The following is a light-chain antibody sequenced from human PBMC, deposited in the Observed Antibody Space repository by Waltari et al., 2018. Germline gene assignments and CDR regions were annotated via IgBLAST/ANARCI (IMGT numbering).Light chain of an antibody. V-gene: IGKV3-20*01. Sequence: EIVLTQSPGTLSLSPGEGATLSCRASESVSKFLAWYQQKPGQAPRLLIYHASNRASGIPYRFSGSGFGTDFSLTISRLEPEDFAVYYCQKYESLPATFSHGTNVEIK. CDR3: QKYESLPAT. CDR1: ESVSKF. CDR2: HAS. J-gene: IGKJ1*01.